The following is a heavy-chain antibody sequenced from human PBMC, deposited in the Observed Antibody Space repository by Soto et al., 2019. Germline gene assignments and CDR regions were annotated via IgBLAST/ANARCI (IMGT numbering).Heavy chain of an antibody. CDR1: GDSISTVDYF. Sequence: SETLSLTCSVSGDSISTVDYFWAWIRQPPGQALEYIGYIYKSATTYYNPSFESRVAISLGTSKSQFSLNVTSVTAADTAVYFCARGRYCLTGRCFPNWFDSWGQGTLVTVYS. CDR2: IYKSATT. V-gene: IGHV4-30-4*01. D-gene: IGHD2-15*01. CDR3: ARGRYCLTGRCFPNWFDS. J-gene: IGHJ5*01.